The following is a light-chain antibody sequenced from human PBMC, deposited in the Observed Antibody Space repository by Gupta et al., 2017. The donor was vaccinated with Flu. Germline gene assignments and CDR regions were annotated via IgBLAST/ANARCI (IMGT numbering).Light chain of an antibody. CDR1: ALAKQY. CDR2: KDS. CDR3: QSADSSGTYG. V-gene: IGLV3-25*03. Sequence: SYELTQPPSVSVSPGQTARITCSGDALAKQYAYWYQQKPGQAPVVVIYKDSERPSGIPERFSGSSSGTTVTLTISGVQAEDGADYYCQSADSSGTYGFGGGTKLTVL. J-gene: IGLJ3*02.